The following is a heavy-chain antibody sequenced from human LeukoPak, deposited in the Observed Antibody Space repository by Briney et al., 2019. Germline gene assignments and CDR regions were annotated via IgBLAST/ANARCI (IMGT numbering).Heavy chain of an antibody. CDR3: ARAATDTRNAFDI. CDR2: INSDGSTT. Sequence: GGSLRLSCVASGFTFSNYWMHWVRQAPGKGLVWVSRINSDGSTTNYADSVKGRFTISRDNAKNTLYLQMNSLRAEDTAVYYCARAATDTRNAFDIWGQGTMVIVSS. CDR1: GFTFSNYW. J-gene: IGHJ3*02. V-gene: IGHV3-74*01. D-gene: IGHD6-13*01.